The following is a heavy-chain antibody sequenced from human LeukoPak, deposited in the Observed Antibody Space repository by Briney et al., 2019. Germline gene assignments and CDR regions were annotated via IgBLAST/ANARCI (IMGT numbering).Heavy chain of an antibody. D-gene: IGHD3-10*01. CDR2: ISSTSSPI. J-gene: IGHJ4*02. CDR3: ARGVGIPYGSGFDY. V-gene: IGHV3-48*04. Sequence: PGGSLRLSCAASGFTFRTYSMHWVRQAPGKGLEWVSYISSTSSPIFYADSVKGRFTISRDNAKNSLYLQMNSLRVEDTAVYYCARGVGIPYGSGFDYWGQGTLVTVPS. CDR1: GFTFRTYS.